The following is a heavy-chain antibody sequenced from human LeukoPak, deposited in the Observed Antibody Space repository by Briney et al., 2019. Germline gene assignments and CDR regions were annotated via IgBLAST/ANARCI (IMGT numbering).Heavy chain of an antibody. CDR2: ISDSGGST. CDR1: GITLSSYG. CDR3: AKRGVVIRVILVGFHKEAYYFDS. V-gene: IGHV3-23*01. D-gene: IGHD3-22*01. J-gene: IGHJ4*02. Sequence: GGSLRLSCAVSGITLSSYGMSWVRQAPGKGLEWVAGISDSGGSTNYADSVKGRFTISRDNPKHTLYLQMNSLRAEDTAVYFCAKRGVVIRVILVGFHKEAYYFDSWGQGALVTVSS.